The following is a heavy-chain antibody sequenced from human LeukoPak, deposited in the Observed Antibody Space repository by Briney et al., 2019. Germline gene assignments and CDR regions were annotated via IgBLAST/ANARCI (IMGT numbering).Heavy chain of an antibody. CDR3: ARALRYSSGWYDY. CDR2: INPNSGGT. J-gene: IGHJ4*02. D-gene: IGHD6-19*01. CDR1: GYTFTGYY. V-gene: IGHV1-2*02. Sequence: VASVKVSCKASGYTFTGYYMHWVRQAPGQGLEWMGWINPNSGGTNYAQKFQGRVTMTRDTSISTAYMELSRLRSDDTAVYYCARALRYSSGWYDYWGQGTLVTVSS.